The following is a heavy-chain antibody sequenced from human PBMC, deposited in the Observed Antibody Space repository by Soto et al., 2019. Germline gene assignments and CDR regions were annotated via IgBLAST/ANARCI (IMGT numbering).Heavy chain of an antibody. V-gene: IGHV4-59*01. CDR3: ARQYGDYVRGAFDI. Sequence: QVQLRASGPGLVKPSETLSLTCTVSIGPISSYYWSWIRQPPGKGLEWIGYIYYSGSTNYNPFLKSRVTISVDTSKNQFSLKLSSVTAADTAVYYCARQYGDYVRGAFDIWGQGTMVTVSS. CDR1: IGPISSYY. J-gene: IGHJ3*02. CDR2: IYYSGST. D-gene: IGHD4-17*01.